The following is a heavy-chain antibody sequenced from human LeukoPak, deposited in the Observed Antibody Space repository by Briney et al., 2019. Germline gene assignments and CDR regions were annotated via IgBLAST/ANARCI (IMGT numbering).Heavy chain of an antibody. J-gene: IGHJ6*02. CDR1: GFTFSSYA. V-gene: IGHV3-23*01. CDR3: AKGIVVVVAATPEETYYYGMDV. Sequence: GSLRLSCAASGFTFSSYAMSWVRQAPGKGLEWVSAISGSGGSTYYADSVKGRFTISRDNSKNTLYLQMNSLRAEDTAVYYCAKGIVVVVAATPEETYYYGMDVWGQGTTVTVSS. CDR2: ISGSGGST. D-gene: IGHD2-15*01.